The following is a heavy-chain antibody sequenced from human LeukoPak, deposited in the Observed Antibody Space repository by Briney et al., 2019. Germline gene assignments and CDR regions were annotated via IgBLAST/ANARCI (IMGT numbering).Heavy chain of an antibody. CDR3: AKGSKLVVITRDHYMAV. J-gene: IGHJ6*03. V-gene: IGHV3-49*03. Sequence: GGSLRLSCSTSGFTFGDYPMSWFRQAPGKGLEWVGYIRNKDYGETTEYAASVKGRSTISRDDSESIAYLQIHSLRAGDTAVYYCAKGSKLVVITRDHYMAVWGKGTTVTISS. CDR1: GFTFGDYP. CDR2: IRNKDYGETT. D-gene: IGHD3-22*01.